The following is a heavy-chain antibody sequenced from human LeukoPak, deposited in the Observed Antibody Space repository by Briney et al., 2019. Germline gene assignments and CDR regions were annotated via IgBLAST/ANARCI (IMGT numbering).Heavy chain of an antibody. CDR2: IIPIFGTA. Sequence: ASVKVSCKASGGTFSSYAISWVRQAPGQGLEWMGGIIPIFGTANYAQKFQGRVTITADESTSTAYMELSSLRSEDTAVYYCARVSGYYYDSSGYYNNWFDPWGQGTLVTVSS. D-gene: IGHD3-22*01. CDR3: ARVSGYYYDSSGYYNNWFDP. J-gene: IGHJ5*02. CDR1: GGTFSSYA. V-gene: IGHV1-69*13.